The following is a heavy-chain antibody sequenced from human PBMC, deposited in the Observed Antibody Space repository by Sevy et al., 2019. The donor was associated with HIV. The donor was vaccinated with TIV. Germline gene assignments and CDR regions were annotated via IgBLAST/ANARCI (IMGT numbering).Heavy chain of an antibody. CDR1: GFTFSDSA. CDR2: IRSKVNSYAT. V-gene: IGHV3-73*01. Sequence: WGSLRLSCAASGFTFSDSAMHWVRQASGKGLEWVGRIRSKVNSYATTYVASVKGRFTISRDDSKNTAYLQMNSLKTEDTAVYYCTRQGDRSRYDIFSHGMDVWGQGTTVTVSS. J-gene: IGHJ6*02. D-gene: IGHD3-9*01. CDR3: TRQGDRSRYDIFSHGMDV.